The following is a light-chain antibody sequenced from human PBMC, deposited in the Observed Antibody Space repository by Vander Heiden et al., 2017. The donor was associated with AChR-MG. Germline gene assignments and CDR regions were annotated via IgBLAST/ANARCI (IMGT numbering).Light chain of an antibody. J-gene: IGLJ3*02. V-gene: IGLV1-40*01. CDR3: QSYDSSLSGPWV. CDR1: SSNIGPGFD. CDR2: GNS. Sequence: QSVLTQPPSVSGAPGQRVTISCPGSSSNIGPGFDVHLYQHLPGTAPKLLIYGNSNRPSGVPDRFSGSKSGTSASLAITGLQAEDEADYYCQSYDSSLSGPWVFGAGTKLTVL.